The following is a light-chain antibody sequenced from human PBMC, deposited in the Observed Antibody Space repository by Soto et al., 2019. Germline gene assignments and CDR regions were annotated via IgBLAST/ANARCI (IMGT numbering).Light chain of an antibody. CDR3: HQRSNWPLT. Sequence: EIVLTQSPATLSLSTGERAALSCRASQSVSSYLAWYQQQPGQAPRLLIYDASNRATGIPARFSGSGSGTDFTLTISSLEPEDFAVYYCHQRSNWPLTFGGGTKVDIK. J-gene: IGKJ4*01. CDR1: QSVSSY. V-gene: IGKV3-11*01. CDR2: DAS.